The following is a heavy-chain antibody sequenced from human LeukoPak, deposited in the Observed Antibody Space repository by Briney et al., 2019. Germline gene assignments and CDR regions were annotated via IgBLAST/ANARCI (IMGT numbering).Heavy chain of an antibody. CDR2: INHSGST. CDR3: ARGSHVWGSYHRFGY. V-gene: IGHV4-34*01. J-gene: IGHJ4*02. D-gene: IGHD3-16*02. CDR1: GGSFSGYY. Sequence: PSETLSLTCAVDGGSFSGYYWSWIRQPPGKGLEWIGEINHSGSTNYNPSLKSRVTISVDTSKNQFSLKLSSVTAADTAVYYCARGSHVWGSYHRFGYWGQGTLVTVSS.